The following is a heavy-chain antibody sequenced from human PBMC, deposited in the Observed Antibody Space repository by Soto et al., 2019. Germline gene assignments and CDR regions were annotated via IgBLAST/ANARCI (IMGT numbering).Heavy chain of an antibody. CDR2: INPSGGNT. Sequence: ASVKVSCKASGYTFTSYYIHWVRQAPGQGLEWMGIINPSGGNTTYAQKFQGRVTMTTDTSTSTAYMELRSLRSDDTAVYYCARAHNGGSSYDYWGQGTLVTVSS. V-gene: IGHV1-46*01. J-gene: IGHJ4*02. D-gene: IGHD1-26*01. CDR3: ARAHNGGSSYDY. CDR1: GYTFTSYY.